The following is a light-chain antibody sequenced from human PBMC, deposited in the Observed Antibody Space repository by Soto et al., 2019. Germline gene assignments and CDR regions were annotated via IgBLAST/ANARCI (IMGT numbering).Light chain of an antibody. Sequence: DIQLNQSPSSLSASVGDRVTITCRASRSVAYFLNWYQHKPGKAPELLIYAASTLESGVPSRFSGSGSATDFTLTITNLQPEDFATYFCQQSYSVPPPFGQGTKL. J-gene: IGKJ2*01. V-gene: IGKV1-39*01. CDR1: RSVAYF. CDR3: QQSYSVPPP. CDR2: AAS.